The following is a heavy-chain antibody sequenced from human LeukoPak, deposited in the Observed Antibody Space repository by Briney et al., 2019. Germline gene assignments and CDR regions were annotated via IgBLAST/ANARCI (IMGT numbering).Heavy chain of an antibody. V-gene: IGHV1-18*01. D-gene: IGHD6-19*01. J-gene: IGHJ4*02. CDR3: ARDLRSGWYSIDFDY. Sequence: ASVKVSCKASGYTFTSYGISWVRQAPGQGLEWMGWISAYNGNTNYAQKLQGRVTMTTDTPTSTAYMELRSLRSDDTAVYYCARDLRSGWYSIDFDYWGQGTLVTVSS. CDR2: ISAYNGNT. CDR1: GYTFTSYG.